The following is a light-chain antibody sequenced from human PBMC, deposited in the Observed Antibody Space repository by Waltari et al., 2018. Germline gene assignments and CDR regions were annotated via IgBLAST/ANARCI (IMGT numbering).Light chain of an antibody. Sequence: EIVLTQSPGTLSLSPGERATLSCMASQSVSSSYVAWYQQKPGQAPRPLIYGASSRATGIPDSISGSGSGTDFTLTLSSLEPKDVAVYYCQQHGTSPFTFGQGTKVEIK. V-gene: IGKV3-20*01. J-gene: IGKJ2*01. CDR3: QQHGTSPFT. CDR1: QSVSSSY. CDR2: GAS.